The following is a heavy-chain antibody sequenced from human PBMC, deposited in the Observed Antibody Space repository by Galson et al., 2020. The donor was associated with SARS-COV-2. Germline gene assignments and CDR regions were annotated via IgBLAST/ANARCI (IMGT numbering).Heavy chain of an antibody. J-gene: IGHJ4*02. Sequence: SLKISCAASGFTFDDYAMHWVRQAPGKGLEWVSGISWNSGSIGYADSVKGRFTISRDNAKNSLYLQMNSLRAEDTALYYCASGYVGYWGQGTLVTVSS. D-gene: IGHD3-16*01. CDR2: ISWNSGSI. V-gene: IGHV3-9*01. CDR3: ASGYVGY. CDR1: GFTFDDYA.